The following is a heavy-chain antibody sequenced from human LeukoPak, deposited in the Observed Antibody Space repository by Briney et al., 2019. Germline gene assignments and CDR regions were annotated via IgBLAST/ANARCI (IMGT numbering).Heavy chain of an antibody. CDR2: IGTSSTTI. D-gene: IGHD6-25*01. CDR3: ARFAAGGSYYYYMDV. J-gene: IGHJ6*03. Sequence: GGSLRLSCEASGFTFSSYTMSWVRQPPGKGREWVSNIGTSSTTIYYADSVKGRFTISRDNAKNSLYLQMNSLRADDTAVYYCARFAAGGSYYYYMDVWGKGTTVTVSS. CDR1: GFTFSSYT. V-gene: IGHV3-48*01.